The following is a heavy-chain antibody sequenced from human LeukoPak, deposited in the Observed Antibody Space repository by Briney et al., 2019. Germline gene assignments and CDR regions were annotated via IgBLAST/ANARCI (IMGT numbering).Heavy chain of an antibody. J-gene: IGHJ4*02. Sequence: NTSETLSLTCTVSGTSVSDNSYSWAWIRQPPGKGLEWIGTISHAGSSWYNPSLKSRIITSVDTSKNQFSLNLSSVTAADTAVYYCASHKRWGEHFGHWGQGVLVTVSS. CDR3: ASHKRWGEHFGH. V-gene: IGHV4-39*01. D-gene: IGHD3-16*01. CDR1: GTSVSDNSYS. CDR2: ISHAGSS.